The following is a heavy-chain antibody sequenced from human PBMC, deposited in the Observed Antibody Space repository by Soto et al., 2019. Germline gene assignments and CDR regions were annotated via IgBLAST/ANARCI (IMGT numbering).Heavy chain of an antibody. Sequence: GGSLRLSCAASGFSCNNYWMSWVRQAPGKGLEWVANIKEDGSEKYFVDSVKGRFTISRDNSKNSLYLQMNNLRADGTAVYYCARGAGDNWGQGTLVTVSS. J-gene: IGHJ4*02. V-gene: IGHV3-7*03. CDR3: ARGAGDN. CDR2: IKEDGSEK. CDR1: GFSCNNYW.